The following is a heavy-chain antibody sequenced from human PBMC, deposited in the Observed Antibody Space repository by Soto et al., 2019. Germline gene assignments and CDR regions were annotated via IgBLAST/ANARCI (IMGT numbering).Heavy chain of an antibody. Sequence: PSETLSLTCTVSGGSMYGGTSYWGWIRQPPGKGLEWIGVVYYSGTTYYNTSLETRATISIDMSKDQFSLTLSSVTAADTAVYYCAKCADNWFDPWGPGTLVTVSS. CDR2: VYYSGTT. J-gene: IGHJ5*02. V-gene: IGHV4-39*01. CDR3: AKCADNWFDP. CDR1: GGSMYGGTSY.